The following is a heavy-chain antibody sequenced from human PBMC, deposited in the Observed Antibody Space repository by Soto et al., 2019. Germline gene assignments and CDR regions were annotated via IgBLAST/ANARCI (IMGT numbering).Heavy chain of an antibody. CDR2: ISYDGSNK. CDR3: AKDTIAVAPTFDY. V-gene: IGHV3-30*18. CDR1: GFTFSSYG. D-gene: IGHD6-19*01. Sequence: QVQLVESGGGVVQPGRSLRLSCAASGFTFSSYGMHWVRQAPGKGLEWVAVISYDGSNKYYADSVKGRFTTSRDNSKNTLYLQMNSLRAADTAVYYCAKDTIAVAPTFDYWGQGTLVTVSS. J-gene: IGHJ4*02.